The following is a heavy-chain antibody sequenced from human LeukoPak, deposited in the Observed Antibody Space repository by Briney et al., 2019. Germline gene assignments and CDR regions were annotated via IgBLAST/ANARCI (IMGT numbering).Heavy chain of an antibody. Sequence: SETLSLTCTVSGGSISSYYWSWIRQPPGKGLEWIGYIYTSGSTNYNPSLKSRVTISVDTSKNQFSLNLSSVTAADTAVYYCARGSAVVTRGLDYWGQGTLVPVSS. V-gene: IGHV4-4*09. D-gene: IGHD4-23*01. CDR1: GGSISSYY. J-gene: IGHJ4*02. CDR2: IYTSGST. CDR3: ARGSAVVTRGLDY.